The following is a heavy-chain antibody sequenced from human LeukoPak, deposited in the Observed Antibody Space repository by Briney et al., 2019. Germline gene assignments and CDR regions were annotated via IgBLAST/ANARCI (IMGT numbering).Heavy chain of an antibody. D-gene: IGHD3-22*01. J-gene: IGHJ4*02. Sequence: SETLSLTCTVSGGSISSGGYYWSWIRQHPGKGLEWIGYIYYSGSTYYNPSLKSRVTISVDTSKNQFSLKLSSVTAADTAVYYCARVTYYYDSSGYYSILDYWGQGALVTVSS. CDR1: GGSISSGGYY. CDR3: ARVTYYYDSSGYYSILDY. V-gene: IGHV4-31*03. CDR2: IYYSGST.